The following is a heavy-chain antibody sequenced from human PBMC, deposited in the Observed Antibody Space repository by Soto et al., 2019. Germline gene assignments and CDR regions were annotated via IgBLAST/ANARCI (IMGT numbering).Heavy chain of an antibody. CDR2: ISYDGSNK. V-gene: IGHV3-30-3*01. Sequence: QVQLVESGGGVVQPGRSLRLSCAASGFTFSSYAMHWVRQAPGKGLEWVAVISYDGSNKYYADSVKGRFTISRDNSKNALYLQRNSLRAEDTAVYYCASQSMDVWGQGTTVTVSS. CDR3: ASQSMDV. J-gene: IGHJ6*02. CDR1: GFTFSSYA.